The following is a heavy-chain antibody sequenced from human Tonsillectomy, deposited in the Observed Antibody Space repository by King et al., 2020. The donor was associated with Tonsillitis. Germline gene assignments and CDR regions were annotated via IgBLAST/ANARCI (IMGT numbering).Heavy chain of an antibody. Sequence: VQLVESGGGVVQPGRSLRLSCAASGFTFSNYAMHWVRQAPGKGLEWVALISYDGSNKYYADSVKGRFTISRDNSKNTLYLQMNSLRAEDTAVYYCGKDRAVADDYFDYWGQGTLVTVSS. CDR3: GKDRAVADDYFDY. D-gene: IGHD6-19*01. CDR1: GFTFSNYA. J-gene: IGHJ4*02. CDR2: ISYDGSNK. V-gene: IGHV3-30*18.